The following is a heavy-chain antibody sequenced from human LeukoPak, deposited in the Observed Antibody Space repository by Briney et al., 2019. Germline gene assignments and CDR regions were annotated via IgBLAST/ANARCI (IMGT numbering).Heavy chain of an antibody. V-gene: IGHV3-21*01. CDR2: ISSSSSYI. J-gene: IGHJ4*02. D-gene: IGHD6-13*01. CDR1: GFTFSSYS. CDR3: AREWGIAAATDY. Sequence: PGGSLRLSCAASGFTFSSYSMNWVRQAPGKGLEWVSSISSSSSYIYYADSVKGRFTISRDNAKNSLYLQMNCLRAEDTAVYCCAREWGIAAATDYWGQGTLVTVSS.